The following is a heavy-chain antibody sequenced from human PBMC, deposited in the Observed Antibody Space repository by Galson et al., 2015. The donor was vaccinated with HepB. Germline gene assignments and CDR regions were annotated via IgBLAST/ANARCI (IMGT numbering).Heavy chain of an antibody. Sequence: SLRLSCAASAFSFNTYGMHWVRQAPGKGLEWVAAISHDGRNKYFVDSVKGRFQISRDNSNNMMYLQLNSLTVGDTALYYCTTQLWDHAYWSQGTLVTVSA. CDR1: AFSFNTYG. CDR3: TTQLWDHAY. V-gene: IGHV3-30*03. D-gene: IGHD1-26*01. CDR2: ISHDGRNK. J-gene: IGHJ4*02.